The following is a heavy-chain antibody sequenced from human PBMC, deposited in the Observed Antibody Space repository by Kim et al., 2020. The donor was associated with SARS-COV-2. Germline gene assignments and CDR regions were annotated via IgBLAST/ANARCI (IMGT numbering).Heavy chain of an antibody. CDR1: GYTFTGYY. CDR2: INPNSGGT. J-gene: IGHJ1*01. CDR3: ARDRHSSSWYIGGSDFQH. D-gene: IGHD6-13*01. Sequence: ASVKVSCKASGYTFTGYYMHWVRQAPGQGLEWMGWINPNSGGTNYAQKFQGRVTMTRDTSISTAYMELSRLRSDDTAVYYCARDRHSSSWYIGGSDFQHWGQGTLVTVSS. V-gene: IGHV1-2*02.